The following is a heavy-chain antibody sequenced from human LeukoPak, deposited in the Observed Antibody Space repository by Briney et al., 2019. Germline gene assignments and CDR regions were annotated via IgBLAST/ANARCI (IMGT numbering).Heavy chain of an antibody. CDR1: GDSVSSNIGA. CDR3: RSTSCYTRNYFDY. CDR2: TYYRSKWYN. D-gene: IGHD2-2*02. V-gene: IGHV6-1*01. J-gene: IGHJ4*02. Sequence: SQTLSLTCAISGDSVSSNIGAWNWIRQSPSRGLEWLGRTYYRSKWYNDYAVSVKSRITINPDTSKNQFSLQLNSVTAADTAVYPARSTSCYTRNYFDYWGPGTLVTVSS.